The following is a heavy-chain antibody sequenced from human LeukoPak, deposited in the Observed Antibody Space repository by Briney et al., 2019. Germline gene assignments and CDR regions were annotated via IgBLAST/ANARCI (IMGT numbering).Heavy chain of an antibody. D-gene: IGHD5-12*01. CDR1: GYTFTSYA. CDR3: ARDRGYDSAYYFDY. CDR2: INAGNGNT. J-gene: IGHJ4*02. Sequence: ASVKVSCKASGYTFTSYAMHWVRQAPGQRLEWMGWINAGNGNTKYSQKFQGRVTMTRDTSTSTVYMELSSLRSEDTAVYYCARDRGYDSAYYFDYWGQGTLVTVSS. V-gene: IGHV1-3*01.